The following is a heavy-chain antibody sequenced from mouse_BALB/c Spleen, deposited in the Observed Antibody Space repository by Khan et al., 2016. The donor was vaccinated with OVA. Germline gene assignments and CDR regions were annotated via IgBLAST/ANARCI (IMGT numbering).Heavy chain of an antibody. J-gene: IGHJ4*01. CDR3: ARQPYYHYNVMDY. CDR2: MWSDGST. CDR1: GFSLTNYG. D-gene: IGHD2-10*01. Sequence: QVQLKESGPGLVAPSQSLSITCTISGFSLTNYGIHWVRQPPGKGLEWLGLMWSDGSTTYNSALKSRLTISKDNSKSQVFLKMNSIQTDDTAMYFCARQPYYHYNVMDYWGQGTSVTVSS. V-gene: IGHV2-6-1*01.